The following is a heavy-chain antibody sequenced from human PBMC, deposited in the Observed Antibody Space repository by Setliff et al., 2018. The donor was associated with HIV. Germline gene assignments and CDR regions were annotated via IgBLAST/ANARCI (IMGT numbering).Heavy chain of an antibody. CDR2: IIPISGTV. CDR3: ARGVVNYGSGSSRDY. V-gene: IGHV1-69*05. Sequence: SVKVSCKASGGTFSSYAISWVRQAPGQGLEWMGGIIPISGTVNYAQKFWGRVTITTHESTSTAYMELSSLRSEDTAVYYCARGVVNYGSGSSRDYWGQGPLVTVSS. CDR1: GGTFSSYA. J-gene: IGHJ4*02. D-gene: IGHD3-10*01.